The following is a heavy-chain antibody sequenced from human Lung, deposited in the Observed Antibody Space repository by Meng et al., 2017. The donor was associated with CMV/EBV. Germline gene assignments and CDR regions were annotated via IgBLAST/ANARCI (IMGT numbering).Heavy chain of an antibody. D-gene: IGHD3-10*01. CDR1: GYTFTSYD. Sequence: ASVXVSCKASGYTFTSYDINWVRQATGQGLEWMGWMNPNSGNTAYAPKFQGRLTMTRNTSINTAYMDLSSLRSEDTAIYYCTRGRGSTHKGNWFDPWGQGNLVHVCS. V-gene: IGHV1-8*01. CDR2: MNPNSGNT. CDR3: TRGRGSTHKGNWFDP. J-gene: IGHJ5*02.